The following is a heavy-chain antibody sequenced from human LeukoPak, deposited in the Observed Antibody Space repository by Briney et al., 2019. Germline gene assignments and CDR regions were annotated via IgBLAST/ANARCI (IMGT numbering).Heavy chain of an antibody. Sequence: PGGSLRLSCAASGFTFSSYAMHWVRQAPGKGLEWVAVISYDGSNKYYADSVKGRFTISRDNSKNTLYLQMNSLRAEDTAVYYCAREKRQWLFDYWGQGTLVTVSS. J-gene: IGHJ4*02. D-gene: IGHD6-19*01. V-gene: IGHV3-30*14. CDR2: ISYDGSNK. CDR3: AREKRQWLFDY. CDR1: GFTFSSYA.